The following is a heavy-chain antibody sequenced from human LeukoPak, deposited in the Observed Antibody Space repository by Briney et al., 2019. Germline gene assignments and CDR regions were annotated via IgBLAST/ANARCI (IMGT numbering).Heavy chain of an antibody. D-gene: IGHD2-2*02. V-gene: IGHV1-8*01. Sequence: ASVKVSCKASGYTFTNYDINWVRQATGQGLEWMGWMNPNSGNTGYAQKFQGRVTMTRNTSMTTAYMELSSLKASDTAMYYCARIPAAIRPVDYWGQGTLVTVSS. CDR2: MNPNSGNT. CDR3: ARIPAAIRPVDY. J-gene: IGHJ4*02. CDR1: GYTFTNYD.